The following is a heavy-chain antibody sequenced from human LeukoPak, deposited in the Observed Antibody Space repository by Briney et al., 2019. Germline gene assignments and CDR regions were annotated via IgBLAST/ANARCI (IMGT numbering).Heavy chain of an antibody. CDR3: AREVGHDT. CDR1: GYTFTGYY. J-gene: IGHJ5*02. Sequence: ASVRVSCTASGYTFTGYYMHWVRQAPGQGLEWMGWINPNSGGTNYAQTFQGRVTMTRDTSISTAYMELNRLRSDDTAVYYCAREVGHDTWGQGTLVTVSS. D-gene: IGHD3-9*01. CDR2: INPNSGGT. V-gene: IGHV1-2*02.